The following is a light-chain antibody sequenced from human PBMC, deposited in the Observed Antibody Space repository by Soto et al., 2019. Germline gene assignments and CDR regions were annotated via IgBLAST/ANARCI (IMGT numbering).Light chain of an antibody. CDR2: EVS. J-gene: IGKJ1*01. Sequence: EIVMTQSPLSLSATPGQPASISCKSSQSLLHSNGKTYLYWCVQKSGQPPKLLIYEVSNRFSGVSERFSGSGAGTDFTLKISRVEAEDVGVYYCQQYNKWPPETFGQGTKVDIK. CDR3: QQYNKWPPET. V-gene: IGKV2D-29*01. CDR1: QSLLHSNGKTY.